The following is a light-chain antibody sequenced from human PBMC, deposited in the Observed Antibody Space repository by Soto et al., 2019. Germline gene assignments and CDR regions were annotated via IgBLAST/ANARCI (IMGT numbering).Light chain of an antibody. CDR2: GNN. CDR1: SSNIGNNT. CDR3: AACDDRLNGPV. J-gene: IGLJ3*02. V-gene: IGLV1-44*01. Sequence: QSVLTQPPSASGAPGQRVTISCSGSSSNIGNNTVNWYQQLPGTAPKLLIYGNNHRTSGVPDRFSGSKSGTSASLANSGLQSEDEADYFCAACDDRLNGPVFGGGTKLTVL.